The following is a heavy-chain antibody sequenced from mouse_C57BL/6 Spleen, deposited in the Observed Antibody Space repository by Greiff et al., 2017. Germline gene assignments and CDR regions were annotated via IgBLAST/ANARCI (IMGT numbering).Heavy chain of an antibody. CDR2: ISSGGSYT. V-gene: IGHV5-6*01. J-gene: IGHJ3*01. CDR3: ARRDSEAY. CDR1: GFTFSSYG. Sequence: DVQLVESGGDLVKPGGSLKLSCAASGFTFSSYGMSWVRQTPDKRLEWVATISSGGSYTYYPDSVKGRFTISRDNAKNTLYLQMSSLKSEDTAMYYCARRDSEAYWGQGTLVTVSA.